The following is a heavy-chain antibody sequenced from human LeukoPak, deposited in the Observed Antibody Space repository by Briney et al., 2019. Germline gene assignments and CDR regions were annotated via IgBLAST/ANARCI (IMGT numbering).Heavy chain of an antibody. Sequence: ASVKVSCKASGYTFTSYGISWVRQAPGQGLEWMGWINTNTGNPTYAQGFTGRFVFSLDTSVSTAYLQISSLKAEDTAVYYCARGAGGGAFDIWGQGTMVTVSS. CDR1: GYTFTSYG. D-gene: IGHD2-8*02. J-gene: IGHJ3*02. CDR2: INTNTGNP. CDR3: ARGAGGGAFDI. V-gene: IGHV7-4-1*02.